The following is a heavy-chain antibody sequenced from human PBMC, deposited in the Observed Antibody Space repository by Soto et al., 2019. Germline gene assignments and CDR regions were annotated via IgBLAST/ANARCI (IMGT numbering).Heavy chain of an antibody. V-gene: IGHV1-18*01. Sequence: QVQLVQSGAEVKKPGASVKVSCKASGYTFTSYGISWVRQAPGQGLEWMGWISAYNGNTNYAQKLQGRVTMTTDTYKSTAYMNLRNLRTHATAVCYCARDQDIELVPTDAEADYYYYGMEVWGQGTTVTVSS. CDR2: ISAYNGNT. J-gene: IGHJ6*01. CDR3: ARDQDIELVPTDAEADYYYYGMEV. CDR1: GYTFTSYG. D-gene: IGHD2-2*01.